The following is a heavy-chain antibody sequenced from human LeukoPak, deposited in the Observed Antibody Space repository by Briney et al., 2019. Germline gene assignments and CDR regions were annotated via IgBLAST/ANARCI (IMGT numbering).Heavy chain of an antibody. CDR1: GFTFSSYE. Sequence: GGSLRLSCAASGFTFSSYEMNWVRQAPGKGLEWVSYISSSGSTIYYADSVKGRFTISRDNAKNSLYLQMNSLRAEDTAVYYCARDGVGFWSGYPWDAFDIWGQGTMVTVSS. D-gene: IGHD3-3*01. CDR2: ISSSGSTI. J-gene: IGHJ3*02. V-gene: IGHV3-48*03. CDR3: ARDGVGFWSGYPWDAFDI.